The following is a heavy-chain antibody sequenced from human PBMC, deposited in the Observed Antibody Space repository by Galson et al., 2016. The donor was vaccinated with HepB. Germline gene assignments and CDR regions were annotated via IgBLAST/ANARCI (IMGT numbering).Heavy chain of an antibody. D-gene: IGHD2-2*01. V-gene: IGHV4-31*03. J-gene: IGHJ4*02. CDR1: GGSISSGTYF. CDR2: IFYSGSA. CDR3: ARGGECRFCVSFGCYGDFDY. Sequence: TLSLTCTVSGGSISSGTYFWSWIRQHPGKGLEWIGFIFYSGSAYYNPSLKSRVTISVDTSKNQFSLKMSSVTAADTAVYYCARGGECRFCVSFGCYGDFDYWGQGTLVTVSS.